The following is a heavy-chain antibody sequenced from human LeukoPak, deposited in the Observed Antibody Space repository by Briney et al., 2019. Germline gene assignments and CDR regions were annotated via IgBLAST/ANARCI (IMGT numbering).Heavy chain of an antibody. J-gene: IGHJ4*02. CDR1: GGSISRAGYY. Sequence: SQTLSLTCTVSGGSISRAGYYYTWIRQHPGKGLEWIGYLYYTGSTNYNPSLKSRVTFSLHTSKNQFSLKLNSVTAADTAVYYCARGTFDGSGYSPAYYWGQGTLVTVSS. D-gene: IGHD3-22*01. V-gene: IGHV4-31*03. CDR2: LYYTGST. CDR3: ARGTFDGSGYSPAYY.